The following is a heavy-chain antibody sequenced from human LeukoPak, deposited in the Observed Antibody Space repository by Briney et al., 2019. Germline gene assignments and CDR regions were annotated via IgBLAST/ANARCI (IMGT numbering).Heavy chain of an antibody. Sequence: ASVKVSCKASGYTFTGYSIHWVRQAPGQGLEWMGWINPNSDGTNYAQKFQGRVIMTRDTSISTAYMELSRLRSDDTAVYYCARVPGYCSGGSCYDPWGQGTPVTVSS. CDR3: ARVPGYCSGGSCYDP. J-gene: IGHJ5*02. V-gene: IGHV1-2*02. CDR2: INPNSDGT. D-gene: IGHD2-15*01. CDR1: GYTFTGYS.